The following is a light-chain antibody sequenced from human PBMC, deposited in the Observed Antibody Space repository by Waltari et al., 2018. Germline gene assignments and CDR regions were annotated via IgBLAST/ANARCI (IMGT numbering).Light chain of an antibody. CDR1: QSVSSN. Sequence: EIVMTQSPATLSVSPGERVTLSCWASQSVSSNFACYQQKPGQGPRLLIYDAYTRAPGIPARCRGSGSGTEFTLTISSLTSEDFAIYYCQQYINWPSFTFGPGTKVDIK. CDR2: DAY. J-gene: IGKJ3*01. V-gene: IGKV3D-15*01. CDR3: QQYINWPSFT.